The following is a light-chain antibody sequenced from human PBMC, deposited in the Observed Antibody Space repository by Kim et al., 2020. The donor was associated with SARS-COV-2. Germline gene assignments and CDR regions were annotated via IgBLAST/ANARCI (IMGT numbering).Light chain of an antibody. CDR1: RRFRANN. J-gene: IGKJ4*01. CDR3: QQYGSSVIT. CDR2: DAT. Sequence: ARGESATLASGASRRFRANNVAWYRHKPDLTPSLLINDATSRATGIPDRFSGSGSGTDLTLTISRLKPEDFAVYYCQQYGSSVITFGGGTKLEI. V-gene: IGKV3D-20*01.